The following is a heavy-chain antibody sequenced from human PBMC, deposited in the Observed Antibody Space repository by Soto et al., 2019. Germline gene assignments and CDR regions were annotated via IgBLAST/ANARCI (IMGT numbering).Heavy chain of an antibody. CDR2: IYSGGST. Sequence: PGGSLRLSCAASGFTVSSNYMSWVRQAPGKGLEWVSVIYSGGSTYYADSVKGRFTISRDNSKNTLYLQMNSLRAEDTAVYYCARTDFDWLSPFDYWGQGTLVTVSS. V-gene: IGHV3-66*01. CDR1: GFTVSSNY. D-gene: IGHD3-9*01. J-gene: IGHJ4*02. CDR3: ARTDFDWLSPFDY.